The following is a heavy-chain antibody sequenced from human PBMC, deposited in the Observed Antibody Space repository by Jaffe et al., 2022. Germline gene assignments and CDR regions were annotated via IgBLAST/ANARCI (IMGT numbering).Heavy chain of an antibody. CDR2: INPSGGST. J-gene: IGHJ4*02. Sequence: QVQLVQSGAEVKKPGASVKVSCKASGYTFTSYYMHWVRQAPGQGLEWMGIINPSGGSTSYAQKFQGRVTMTRDTSTSTVYMELSSLRSEDTAVYYCARDLYRGYSGYEAWWDWGQGTLVTVSS. D-gene: IGHD5-12*01. V-gene: IGHV1-46*01. CDR3: ARDLYRGYSGYEAWWD. CDR1: GYTFTSYY.